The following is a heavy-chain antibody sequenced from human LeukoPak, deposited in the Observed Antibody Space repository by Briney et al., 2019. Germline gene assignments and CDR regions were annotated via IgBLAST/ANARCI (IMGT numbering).Heavy chain of an antibody. D-gene: IGHD2-21*02. J-gene: IGHJ3*02. V-gene: IGHV4-4*07. CDR2: TYTSGST. CDR3: AKDPVVTATSDAFDI. CDR1: GGSIRSYY. Sequence: SETLSLTCTVSGGSIRSYYWSWIRQPAGKGLEWIGRTYTSGSTNYNPSLKSRVTMSVDTSKNQFSLKLSSVTAADTAVYYCAKDPVVTATSDAFDIWGQGTMVTVSS.